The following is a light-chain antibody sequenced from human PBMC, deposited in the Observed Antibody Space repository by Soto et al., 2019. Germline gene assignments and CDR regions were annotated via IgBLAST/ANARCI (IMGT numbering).Light chain of an antibody. V-gene: IGLV2-11*01. CDR1: SSDVGGYNY. CDR3: CSYAGSYTSGV. J-gene: IGLJ1*01. CDR2: DVS. Sequence: QSALTQPRSVSGSPGQSVTISCTGTSSDVGGYNYVSWYQQHPGKAPKLMIYDVSKRPSGVPDLFSGSKSGNTASLTISGLQAEDEADYYCCSYAGSYTSGVFGTGTKVTVL.